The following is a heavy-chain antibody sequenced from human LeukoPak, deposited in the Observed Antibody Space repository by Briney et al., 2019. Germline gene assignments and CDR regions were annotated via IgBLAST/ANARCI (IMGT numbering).Heavy chain of an antibody. V-gene: IGHV3-7*01. CDR3: ARDLDGYFDY. Sequence: GGSLRLSCAASGFIFSNYWMSWVRQAPGKGLEWVANIKQDGSEKYYVDSVKGRFTISRDNARNSLYLQMNNLRAEDTAVYYCARDLDGYFDYWGQGTLVTVSS. D-gene: IGHD3-9*01. J-gene: IGHJ4*02. CDR1: GFIFSNYW. CDR2: IKQDGSEK.